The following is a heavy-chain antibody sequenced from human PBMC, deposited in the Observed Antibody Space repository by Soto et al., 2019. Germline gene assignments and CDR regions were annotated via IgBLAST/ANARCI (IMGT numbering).Heavy chain of an antibody. V-gene: IGHV3-21*01. Sequence: GGSLRLSCAASGFTFSSYSMNWVRQAPGKGLEWVSSISSSSSYIYYADSVKGRFTISRDNAKNSLYLQMNSLRAEDTAVYYCARAVYGHYSRPDFDYWGQGTLVTVSS. CDR2: ISSSSSYI. D-gene: IGHD4-17*01. CDR1: GFTFSSYS. J-gene: IGHJ4*02. CDR3: ARAVYGHYSRPDFDY.